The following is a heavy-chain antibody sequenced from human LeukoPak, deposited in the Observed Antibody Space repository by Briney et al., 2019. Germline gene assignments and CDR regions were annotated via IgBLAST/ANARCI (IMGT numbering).Heavy chain of an antibody. V-gene: IGHV3-64D*06. Sequence: GGSLRLSCSASGFTFSSYVMHWVRQAPGKGLEYVSAISSNGGSTYYADSVWGGFTISTDNSKNTLYLQKSSLRAEETAVYYCVKALTTVTTAFDYWGQGTLVTVSS. D-gene: IGHD4-17*01. CDR3: VKALTTVTTAFDY. CDR1: GFTFSSYV. CDR2: ISSNGGST. J-gene: IGHJ4*02.